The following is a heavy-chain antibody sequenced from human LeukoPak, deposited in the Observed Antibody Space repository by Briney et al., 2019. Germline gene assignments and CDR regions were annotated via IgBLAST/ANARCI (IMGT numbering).Heavy chain of an antibody. CDR1: GFIFSDYN. J-gene: IGHJ6*03. D-gene: IGHD3-9*01. Sequence: GGSLRLSCAASGFIFSDYNMHWVRQVPGKGLESVSYISSSGNIIYYADSVKGRFTISRDNAQNSLYLQMNSLRAEDTAVYYCARVLHRDYDILVYYYYYMDVWGKGTTVTVSS. CDR2: ISSSGNII. V-gene: IGHV3-48*01. CDR3: ARVLHRDYDILVYYYYYMDV.